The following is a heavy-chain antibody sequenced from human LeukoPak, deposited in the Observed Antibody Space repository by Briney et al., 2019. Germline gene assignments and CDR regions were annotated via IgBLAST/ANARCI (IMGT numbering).Heavy chain of an antibody. J-gene: IGHJ4*02. CDR2: IFYSGST. V-gene: IGHV4-59*08. Sequence: PSETLSLTCSVSGGSISGYEWSWIRQPPGKGLEWIGYIFYSGSTNYNPSLKSRVTISVDTSKNQFSLKLSSVTAADTAVYYCARHSGGLSDYDFWNGYKGTFDYWGQGTLVTVSS. CDR1: GGSISGYE. D-gene: IGHD3-3*01. CDR3: ARHSGGLSDYDFWNGYKGTFDY.